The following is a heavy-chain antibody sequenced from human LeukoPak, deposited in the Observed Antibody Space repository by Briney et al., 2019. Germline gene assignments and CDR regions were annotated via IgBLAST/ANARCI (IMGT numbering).Heavy chain of an antibody. D-gene: IGHD1-26*01. J-gene: IGHJ6*03. CDR1: GDSVSSNSAA. CDR2: TYYRSKWYN. V-gene: IGHV6-1*01. CDR3: ARSPGSYGSYYYYYMDV. Sequence: SQTLSLTCALSGDSVSSNSAAWNWIRQSPSRGLEWLGRTYYRSKWYNDYAVSVKSRITINPDTSKNQFSLQLNSVTPEDTAVYYCARSPGSYGSYYYYYMDVWGKGTTVTVSS.